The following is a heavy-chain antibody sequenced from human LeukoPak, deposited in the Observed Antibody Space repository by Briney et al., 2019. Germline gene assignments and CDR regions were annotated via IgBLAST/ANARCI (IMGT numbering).Heavy chain of an antibody. D-gene: IGHD2-2*01. Sequence: GVSLRLSCAASGFTFSSYAMSWVRQARGKGLEWVSAISGSGGSTYYADSVKGRFTISRDNSKNTLYLQMNSLRAEDTAVYYCAGIVVVPAASFDYWGQGTLVTVSS. CDR1: GFTFSSYA. CDR3: AGIVVVPAASFDY. J-gene: IGHJ4*02. V-gene: IGHV3-23*01. CDR2: ISGSGGST.